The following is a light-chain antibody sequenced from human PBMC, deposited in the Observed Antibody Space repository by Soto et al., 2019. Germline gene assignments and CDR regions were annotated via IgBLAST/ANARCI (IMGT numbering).Light chain of an antibody. CDR2: AAC. CDR1: QSISSY. Sequence: DIQMTQSPSSLSASVGDRVTITCRASQSISSYLNWYQQKPGKAPKLLMYAACSLQSGVPSRFGGSGSGTDFTLTISSLQPEDFASYYCQQSYSTPYTFGQGTKLKIK. CDR3: QQSYSTPYT. V-gene: IGKV1-39*01. J-gene: IGKJ2*01.